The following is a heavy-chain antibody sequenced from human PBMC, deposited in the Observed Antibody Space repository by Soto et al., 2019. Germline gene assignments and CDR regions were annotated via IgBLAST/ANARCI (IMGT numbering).Heavy chain of an antibody. CDR3: ARRADYYDRFDY. Sequence: PWETLSLTSTVSVGSIISYYWSWIRKPPGKGLEWIGYIYYSGSTNYNPSLKSRVTISVDTSKNQFSLKLSSVTAADTYVYYCARRADYYDRFDYWGQGTLVTVSS. CDR2: IYYSGST. CDR1: VGSIISYY. J-gene: IGHJ4*02. V-gene: IGHV4-59*01. D-gene: IGHD3-22*01.